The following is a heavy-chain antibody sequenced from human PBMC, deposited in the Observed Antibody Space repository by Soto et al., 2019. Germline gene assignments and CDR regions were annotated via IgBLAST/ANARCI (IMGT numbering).Heavy chain of an antibody. CDR1: GYSFTNYW. Sequence: EVQLVQSGAEVKKPGESLKISCEGSGYSFTNYWIGWVRQMPGKGLEWMGIIYPDDSETRYSPSFQGQVTISVDKSISTPSREESSLKASDIAMYYCARHRPHSGSYGLTGDAFDIWGQGTMVTVSS. D-gene: IGHD1-26*01. J-gene: IGHJ3*02. CDR3: ARHRPHSGSYGLTGDAFDI. V-gene: IGHV5-51*01. CDR2: IYPDDSET.